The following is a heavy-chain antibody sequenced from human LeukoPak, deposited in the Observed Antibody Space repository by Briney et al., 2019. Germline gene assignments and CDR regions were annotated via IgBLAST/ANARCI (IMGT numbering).Heavy chain of an antibody. CDR3: ARDSRSLRYSGSRNFDY. CDR1: GYTFTGYY. D-gene: IGHD1-26*01. Sequence: ASVKVSCKASGYTFTGYYMHWVRQAPGQGLEWMGWINPNSGGTNYAQKFQGRVTMTRDTSTSTVYMELSSLRSEDTAVYYCARDSRSLRYSGSRNFDYWGQGTLVTVSS. J-gene: IGHJ4*02. CDR2: INPNSGGT. V-gene: IGHV1-2*02.